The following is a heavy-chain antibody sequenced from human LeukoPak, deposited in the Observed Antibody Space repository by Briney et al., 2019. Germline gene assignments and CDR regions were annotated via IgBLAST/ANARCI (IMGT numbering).Heavy chain of an antibody. Sequence: PSETLSLTCAVYGGSFSDYYWSWIPQPPGKGLEWIGEINHSGTTNYSPSLKSRDSISVDTSKNQFSLKLNSVTAADAAMYYCASHYSSGSYRYTGSFDSWGQGMLVNVSS. J-gene: IGHJ4*02. CDR3: ASHYSSGSYRYTGSFDS. D-gene: IGHD3-16*02. CDR2: INHSGTT. CDR1: GGSFSDYY. V-gene: IGHV4-34*01.